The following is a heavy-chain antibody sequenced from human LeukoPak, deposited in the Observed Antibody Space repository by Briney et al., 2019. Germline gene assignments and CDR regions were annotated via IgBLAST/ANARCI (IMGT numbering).Heavy chain of an antibody. CDR1: GGSFSGYY. Sequence: SETLSLTCAVYGGSFSGYYWSWIRQPPGKGLEWIGEINHSGSTNYNPSLKSRVTISVDASKNHFSLKLSSVTAADTAVYYCARGRVNWFDPWGQGTLVTVSS. D-gene: IGHD3-3*01. CDR2: INHSGST. J-gene: IGHJ5*02. CDR3: ARGRVNWFDP. V-gene: IGHV4-34*01.